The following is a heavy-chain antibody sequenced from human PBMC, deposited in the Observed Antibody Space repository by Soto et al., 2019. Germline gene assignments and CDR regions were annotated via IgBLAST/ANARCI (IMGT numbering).Heavy chain of an antibody. V-gene: IGHV4-4*07. D-gene: IGHD2-2*02. CDR3: ARDVYCSSTSCYTGYWFDP. CDR2: IYTSGST. CDR1: GGSISSCY. Sequence: SETLSLTCTVSGGSISSCYWSWIRQPAGKGLEWIGRIYTSGSTNYNPSLKSRVTMSVDTSKNQFSLKLSSVTAADTAVYYCARDVYCSSTSCYTGYWFDPWGQGTLVTVSS. J-gene: IGHJ5*02.